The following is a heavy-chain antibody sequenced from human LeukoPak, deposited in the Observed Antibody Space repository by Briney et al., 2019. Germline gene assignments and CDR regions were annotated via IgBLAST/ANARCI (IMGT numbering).Heavy chain of an antibody. Sequence: ASVEVSCKASGYTFTSYGISWVRQAPGQGLEWMGWISAYNGNTNYAQKLQGRVTMTTDTSTSTAYMELRSLRSDDTAVYYCARYRVRAAAGTRWFDPWGQGTLVTVSS. D-gene: IGHD6-13*01. CDR2: ISAYNGNT. CDR3: ARYRVRAAAGTRWFDP. J-gene: IGHJ5*02. CDR1: GYTFTSYG. V-gene: IGHV1-18*01.